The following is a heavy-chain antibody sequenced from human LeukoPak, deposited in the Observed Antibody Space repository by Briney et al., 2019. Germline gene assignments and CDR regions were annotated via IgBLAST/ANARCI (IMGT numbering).Heavy chain of an antibody. D-gene: IGHD2-2*01. J-gene: IGHJ3*02. V-gene: IGHV3-53*01. CDR3: ASGTSSWVLMAFDI. CDR2: IYSGGST. Sequence: PGGSLRLSCAASGFTVSSNYMSWVRQAPGKGLEWVSIIYSGGSTYYADSVKGRFTISRDNSKNTLYLQMNNLRAEDAAVYYCASGTSSWVLMAFDIWGQETMVTVSS. CDR1: GFTVSSNY.